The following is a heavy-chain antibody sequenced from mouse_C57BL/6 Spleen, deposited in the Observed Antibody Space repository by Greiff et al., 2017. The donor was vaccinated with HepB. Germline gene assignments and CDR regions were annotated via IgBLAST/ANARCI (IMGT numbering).Heavy chain of an antibody. J-gene: IGHJ4*01. CDR3: AREGTVMGYAMDY. V-gene: IGHV1-81*01. Sequence: QVHVKQSGAELARPGASVKLSCKASGYTFTSYGISWVKQRTGQGLEWIGEIYPRSGNTYYNEKFKGKATLTADKSSSTAYMELRSLTSEDSAVYFCAREGTVMGYAMDYWGQGTSVTVSS. CDR2: IYPRSGNT. D-gene: IGHD1-1*01. CDR1: GYTFTSYG.